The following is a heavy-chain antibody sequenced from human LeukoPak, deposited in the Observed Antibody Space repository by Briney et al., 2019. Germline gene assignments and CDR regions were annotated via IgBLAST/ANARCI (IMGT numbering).Heavy chain of an antibody. J-gene: IGHJ2*01. Sequence: PSGTLSLTCTVSGGSVSGGSYYWSWIRQPPGKGLGWIGYVDLSGSNNYNPSLKSRVTISVDTSKNQFSLKLRSVTAADPAVYYCARDAIPYSYWYFDLWGRGTLVAVSS. CDR1: GGSVSGGSYY. D-gene: IGHD2-2*01. CDR3: ARDAIPYSYWYFDL. V-gene: IGHV4-61*01. CDR2: VDLSGSN.